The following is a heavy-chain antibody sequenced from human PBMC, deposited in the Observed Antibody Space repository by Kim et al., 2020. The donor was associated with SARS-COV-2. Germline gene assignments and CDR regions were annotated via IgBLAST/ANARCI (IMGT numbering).Heavy chain of an antibody. CDR1: GYNFNDHY. V-gene: IGHV1-2*02. Sequence: ASVKVSCKVSGYNFNDHYIHWVRQAPGQGLEWMGWINPNGGETKYAEKFHGKASMTRDMSTNTAYMELYSLSFDDTAVYYCARDSDPDYWGQGTLVTVSS. CDR2: INPNGGET. CDR3: ARDSDPDY. J-gene: IGHJ4*02.